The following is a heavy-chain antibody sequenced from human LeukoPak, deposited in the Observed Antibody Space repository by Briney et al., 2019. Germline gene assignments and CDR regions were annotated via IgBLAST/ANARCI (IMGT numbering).Heavy chain of an antibody. D-gene: IGHD6-25*01. CDR3: ARGKSVEGIAADY. V-gene: IGHV4-4*09. CDR1: GGSISRYF. CDR2: IYSSGST. J-gene: IGHJ4*02. Sequence: SETLSLTCTVSGGSISRYFWSWIRQPPGKGLEWIGYIYSSGSTNYNPSLKSRVTTSVDTSKNQFSLKLSSVTAADTAVYYCARGKSVEGIAADYWGQGTLVTVSS.